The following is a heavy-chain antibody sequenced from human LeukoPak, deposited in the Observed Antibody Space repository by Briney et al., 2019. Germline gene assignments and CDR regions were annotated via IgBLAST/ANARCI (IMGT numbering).Heavy chain of an antibody. CDR3: ARDNGYSYANNAFDI. D-gene: IGHD5-18*01. CDR1: GFTVSSNY. CDR2: IYSGGST. Sequence: GGSLRLSCAASGFTVSSNYMSWVRQAPGKGLEWVSVIYSGGSTYYADSVKGRFTISRDNSKNTLYLQMNSLRAEDTAVYYYARDNGYSYANNAFDIWGQGTMVTVSS. J-gene: IGHJ3*02. V-gene: IGHV3-53*01.